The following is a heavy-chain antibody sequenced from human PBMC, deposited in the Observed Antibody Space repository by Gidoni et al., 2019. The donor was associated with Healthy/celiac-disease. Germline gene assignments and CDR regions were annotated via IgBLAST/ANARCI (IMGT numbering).Heavy chain of an antibody. D-gene: IGHD2-2*01. V-gene: IGHV3-7*01. CDR1: GFTFSRYW. Sequence: EVQLVGSGGGLVQPGGSLRLSCAASGFTFSRYWMSWVRRAPGKGLEWVANIKQDGSEKYYVDSVKGRFTISRDNAKNSLYLQMNSLRAEDTAVYYCARGSPAYLVVPAAPFDYWGQGTLVTVSS. CDR3: ARGSPAYLVVPAAPFDY. J-gene: IGHJ4*02. CDR2: IKQDGSEK.